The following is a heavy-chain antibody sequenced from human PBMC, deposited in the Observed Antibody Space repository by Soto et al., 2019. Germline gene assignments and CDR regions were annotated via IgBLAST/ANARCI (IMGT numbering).Heavy chain of an antibody. CDR1: GFTFSSYS. J-gene: IGHJ3*02. Sequence: GGSLRLSCAASGFTFSSYSMNWVRQAPGKGLEWVSYISSSSSTIYYADSVKGRFTISRDNAKNSLYLQMNSLRDEDTAVYYCARVDHDYVWGSYPTRDAFDIWGQGTMVTVS. D-gene: IGHD3-16*01. CDR2: ISSSSSTI. CDR3: ARVDHDYVWGSYPTRDAFDI. V-gene: IGHV3-48*02.